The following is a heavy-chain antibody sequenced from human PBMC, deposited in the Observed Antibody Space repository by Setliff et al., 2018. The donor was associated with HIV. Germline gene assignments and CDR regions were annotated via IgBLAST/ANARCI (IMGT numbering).Heavy chain of an antibody. Sequence: SETLSLTCAVSGGSISRTYKYWGWIRQPPGKGLEWIGSVIYDGNSYFNPSLKSRVTISMDTSKNQVSLRLKSVTAADTAIYYCVTSKPHNWNDGANWFDPWGQGTLVTSPQ. CDR2: VIYDGNS. D-gene: IGHD1-20*01. J-gene: IGHJ5*02. CDR1: GGSISRTYKY. V-gene: IGHV4-39*01. CDR3: VTSKPHNWNDGANWFDP.